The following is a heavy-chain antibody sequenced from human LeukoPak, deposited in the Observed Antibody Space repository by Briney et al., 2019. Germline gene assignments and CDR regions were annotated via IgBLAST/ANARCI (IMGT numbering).Heavy chain of an antibody. Sequence: SETLSLTCTVSGASISNYYWSWIRQTPEKGLEWMGHIHSSGGSSYYPSLKSRLTLSIDTSRDQLSLKLPSVTAADTAVYFCARLGSYHDFWGQGALVTVSS. CDR2: IHSSGGS. D-gene: IGHD1-26*01. CDR3: ARLGSYHDF. CDR1: GASISNYY. V-gene: IGHV4-4*09. J-gene: IGHJ4*02.